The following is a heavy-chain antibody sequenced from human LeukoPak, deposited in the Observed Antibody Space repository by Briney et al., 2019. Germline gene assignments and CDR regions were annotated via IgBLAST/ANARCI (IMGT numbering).Heavy chain of an antibody. D-gene: IGHD3-9*01. V-gene: IGHV4-4*02. CDR3: GKTDIYFNPIDY. J-gene: IGHJ4*02. CDR2: IHRDGRT. CDR1: GVSISSSEW. Sequence: SGTLSLTCAVSGVSISSSEWWIWVRQPPGQGLEWIGEIHRDGRTRYNPSLKSRVTMSIDYSKNQFSLKVSSVTAADTAIYYCGKTDIYFNPIDYWGPGTLVTVSS.